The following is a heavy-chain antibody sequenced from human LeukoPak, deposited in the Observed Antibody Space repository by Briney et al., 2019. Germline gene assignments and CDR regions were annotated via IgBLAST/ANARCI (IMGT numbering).Heavy chain of an antibody. CDR2: ISSSGSTI. V-gene: IGHV3-48*03. Sequence: GGSLRLSCAASGFTFSSYEMNWVRQAPGKGLEWVSYISSSGSTINYADSVKGRFTISRDNAKNSLYLQMNSLRAEDTAVYYCARDGSIAVKNWFDPWGQGTLVTVSS. CDR3: ARDGSIAVKNWFDP. D-gene: IGHD6-19*01. CDR1: GFTFSSYE. J-gene: IGHJ5*02.